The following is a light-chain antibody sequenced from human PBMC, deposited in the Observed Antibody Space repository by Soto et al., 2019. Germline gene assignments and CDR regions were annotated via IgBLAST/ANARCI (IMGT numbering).Light chain of an antibody. Sequence: DIVMTQSPDSLAVSLGERATINCKSSQSVLSGSSNKNFLAWYQQKPGQSPKLLIYWASARQPGVPDRFSGSGSGADFTLTISSLQAEDVAFYYCQQYYTTPPTFGRGTKVEIK. CDR2: WAS. CDR1: QSVLSGSSNKNF. CDR3: QQYYTTPPT. J-gene: IGKJ4*01. V-gene: IGKV4-1*01.